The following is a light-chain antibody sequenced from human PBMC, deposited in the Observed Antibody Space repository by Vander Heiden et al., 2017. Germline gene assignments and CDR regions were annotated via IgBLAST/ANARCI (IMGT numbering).Light chain of an antibody. CDR1: QSVRSSS. CDR2: GAS. V-gene: IGKV3-20*01. CDR3: QQYGSSPFT. Sequence: EIVLTQSPGTLSLSPRERATLSCRASQSVRSSSLAWYQQKPGQAPRLLIYGASSRATGSPDRFSGSGSGTDFTLTISRLEPEDFAVYYCQQYGSSPFTFGPGTKVDIK. J-gene: IGKJ3*01.